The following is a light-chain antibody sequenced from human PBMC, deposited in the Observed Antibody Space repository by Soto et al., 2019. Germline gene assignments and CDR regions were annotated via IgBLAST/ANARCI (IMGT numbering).Light chain of an antibody. CDR3: QQSLTIPPT. CDR1: QNIENY. J-gene: IGKJ4*01. V-gene: IGKV1-39*01. CDR2: AAS. Sequence: DIQMTQSPSSLSASLGDRVTITCRASQNIENYLNWYQQKPWKSPKLLIYAASRLQSGVPSRFSCSASGTGFSLTITNLQAEDFVTYYCQQSLTIPPTFGEGTKVDI.